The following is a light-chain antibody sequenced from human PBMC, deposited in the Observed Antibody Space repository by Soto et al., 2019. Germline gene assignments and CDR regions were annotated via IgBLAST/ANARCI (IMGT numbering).Light chain of an antibody. J-gene: IGLJ1*01. V-gene: IGLV2-14*03. CDR3: SSYTSSSTHNYV. CDR1: SSDVGDYNY. Sequence: QSALTQPASVSGSPGQSITISCIGTSSDVGDYNYVSWYQQHPGKAPKLVIYDVTTRPSGVSNRFSGPKSGNTASLTISGLQAEDEADYYCSSYTSSSTHNYVFGTGTKVTVL. CDR2: DVT.